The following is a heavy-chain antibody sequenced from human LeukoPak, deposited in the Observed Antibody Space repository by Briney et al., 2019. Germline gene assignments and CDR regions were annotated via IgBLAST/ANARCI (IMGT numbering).Heavy chain of an antibody. CDR3: ARGVYPVYYYDSSGLMDV. Sequence: ASVTVSCTASGYTFTSYGISWVRQAPGQGLEWMGWISAYNGNTNYAQKLQGRVTMTTDTSTSTAYMELRSLRSDDTAVYYCARGVYPVYYYDSSGLMDVWGQGTTVTVSS. CDR2: ISAYNGNT. J-gene: IGHJ6*02. D-gene: IGHD3-22*01. CDR1: GYTFTSYG. V-gene: IGHV1-18*01.